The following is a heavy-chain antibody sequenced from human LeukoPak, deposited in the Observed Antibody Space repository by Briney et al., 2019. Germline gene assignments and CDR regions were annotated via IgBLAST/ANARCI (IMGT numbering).Heavy chain of an antibody. CDR3: ARDLGGHFDY. D-gene: IGHD2-15*01. V-gene: IGHV4-39*02. Sequence: PSETLSLTCTVSGGSTSSSSSYFWVWIRQPPGKGLEWIGSINSRGSTYYNPSLKSRVTISVDTSKNQFSLKLSSVTAADTAVYYCARDLGGHFDYWGQGTLVTVSS. J-gene: IGHJ4*02. CDR2: INSRGST. CDR1: GGSTSSSSSYF.